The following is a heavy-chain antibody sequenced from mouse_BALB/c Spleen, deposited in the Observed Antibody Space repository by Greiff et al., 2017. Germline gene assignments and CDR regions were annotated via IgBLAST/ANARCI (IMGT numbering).Heavy chain of an antibody. CDR3: ARGHYDYDEWFAY. CDR2: INPYNDGT. J-gene: IGHJ3*01. Sequence: EVKLQESGPELVKPGASVKMSCKASGYTFTSYVMHWVKQKPGQGLEWIGYINPYNDGTKYNEKFKGKATLTSDKSSSTAYMELSSLTSEDSAVYYCARGHYDYDEWFAYWGQGTLVTVSA. D-gene: IGHD2-4*01. V-gene: IGHV1-14*01. CDR1: GYTFTSYV.